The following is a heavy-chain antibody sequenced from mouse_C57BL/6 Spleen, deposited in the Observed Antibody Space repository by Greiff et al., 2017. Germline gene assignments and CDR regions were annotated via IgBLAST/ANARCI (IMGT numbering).Heavy chain of an antibody. CDR3: SRCEIYCINWYFDV. CDR1: GYTFTSYT. D-gene: IGHD2-1*01. J-gene: IGHJ1*03. Sequence: QVQLQQSGAELARPGASVKMSCKASGYTFTSYTMHWVKQRPGQGLEWIGYINPSSGYTKYNQKFKDKDTLTADKSTSTAYMQPSRLTSEDAADYYISRCEIYCINWYFDVWGTGTTVTVSS. V-gene: IGHV1-4*01. CDR2: INPSSGYT.